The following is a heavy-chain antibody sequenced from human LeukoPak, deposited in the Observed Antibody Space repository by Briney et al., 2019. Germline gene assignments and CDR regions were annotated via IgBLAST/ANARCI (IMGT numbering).Heavy chain of an antibody. CDR3: ARHYDSTAYSLDY. V-gene: IGHV3-7*01. D-gene: IGHD3-22*01. CDR1: GFTFSSYW. J-gene: IGHJ4*02. CDR2: IKQDGSQK. Sequence: GGSLRLSCAASGFTFSSYWMTWVRQAPGKGLEWVANIKQDGSQKFYLDSVKGRFTISRDNAKESLFLQMDSLRAEDTAVYYCARHYDSTAYSLDYWGQGTLVTVSS.